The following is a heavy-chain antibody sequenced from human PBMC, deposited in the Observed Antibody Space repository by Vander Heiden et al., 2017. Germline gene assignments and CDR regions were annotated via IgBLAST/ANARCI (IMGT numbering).Heavy chain of an antibody. CDR3: ARVPDYGDYVYAFDI. D-gene: IGHD4-17*01. Sequence: QVQLQESGPGLVKPSQTLSLTCTVSGCSISSGGYYWSWIRQHPGKGLEWIGYIYYSGSTYYNPSLKSRVTISVDTSKNQFSLKLSSVTAADTAVYYCARVPDYGDYVYAFDIWGQGTMVTVSS. V-gene: IGHV4-31*03. J-gene: IGHJ3*02. CDR2: IYYSGST. CDR1: GCSISSGGYY.